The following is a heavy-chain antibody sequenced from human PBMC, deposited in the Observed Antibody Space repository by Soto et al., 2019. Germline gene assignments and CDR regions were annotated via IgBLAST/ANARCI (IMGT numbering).Heavy chain of an antibody. CDR1: GYTFTNYG. D-gene: IGHD2-15*01. Sequence: QVQLVQSRAEVKKPGASVKVSCKASGYTFTNYGVSWVRQAPGQGLEWMGWITPYTGNTHYAQRLQGRVTLTTDSSTSTAYMELSSLRPDDTALYYCAMGVVGAPLDYWGQGSLVTVSS. CDR3: AMGVVGAPLDY. CDR2: ITPYTGNT. V-gene: IGHV1-18*01. J-gene: IGHJ4*02.